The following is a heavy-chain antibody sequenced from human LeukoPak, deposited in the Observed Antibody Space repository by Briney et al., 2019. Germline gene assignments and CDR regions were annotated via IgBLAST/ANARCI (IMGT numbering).Heavy chain of an antibody. Sequence: GGSLRLSCAASGFTFSSYAMSWVRQATGKGLEGVSSISANGDTTKYADSVKGRFTISRDNSKNTVFLQMHSLRADDTAVYYCAKEGRIAAGTGDYFDYWGQGTLVTVSS. J-gene: IGHJ4*02. CDR3: AKEGRIAAGTGDYFDY. CDR2: ISANGDTT. V-gene: IGHV3-23*01. CDR1: GFTFSSYA. D-gene: IGHD6-13*01.